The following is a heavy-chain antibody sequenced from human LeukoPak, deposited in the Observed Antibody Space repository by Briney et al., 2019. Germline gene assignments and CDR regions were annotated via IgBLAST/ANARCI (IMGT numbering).Heavy chain of an antibody. Sequence: GGSLRLSCAASGFTFDDYAMHWVRQAPGKGLEWVSGISWNSGSIGYADSVKGRFTISRDNAKNSLYLQMNSLRAEDMALYYCARAAQPHYYYYYTDVWGKGTTVTVSS. J-gene: IGHJ6*03. V-gene: IGHV3-9*03. CDR2: ISWNSGSI. CDR1: GFTFDDYA. D-gene: IGHD6-6*01. CDR3: ARAAQPHYYYYYTDV.